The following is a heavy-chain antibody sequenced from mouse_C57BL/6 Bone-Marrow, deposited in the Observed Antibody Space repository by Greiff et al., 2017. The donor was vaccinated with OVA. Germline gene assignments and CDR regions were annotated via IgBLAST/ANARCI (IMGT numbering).Heavy chain of an antibody. CDR2: INPNCGTT. CDR3: ARKGGAY. V-gene: IGHV1-39*01. Sequence: EVQLQQSGPDLVKPGASVTISCKASGYSFTDYNMHWVQQTTGKSLEWLGVINPNCGTTCYNQKFKGKATLTVEESASTAYMQLNGLASEDSAVYYCARKGGAYWGQGTLVTVSA. J-gene: IGHJ3*01. CDR1: GYSFTDYN.